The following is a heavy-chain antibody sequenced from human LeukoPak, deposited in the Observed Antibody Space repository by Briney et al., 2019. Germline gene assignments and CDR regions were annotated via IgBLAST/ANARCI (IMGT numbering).Heavy chain of an antibody. CDR1: GFSISNYY. J-gene: IGHJ4*02. CDR3: ASLLVAGVASVDY. V-gene: IGHV3-53*01. Sequence: GGSLRLSCAASGFSISNYYMFWARQAPGKGLEWVSVIYATGNTYYANSVKGRFTISRDNSENTLYLQMNSLRVGDTAVYYCASLLVAGVASVDYWGQGTLVTVSS. D-gene: IGHD6-19*01. CDR2: IYATGNT.